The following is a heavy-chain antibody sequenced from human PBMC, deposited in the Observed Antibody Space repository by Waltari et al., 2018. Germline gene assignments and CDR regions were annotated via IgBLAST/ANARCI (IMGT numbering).Heavy chain of an antibody. J-gene: IGHJ4*02. CDR2: VNTEDGET. CDR3: VVGGYCSPSICPWDY. V-gene: IGHV1-69-2*01. CDR1: GYTFTDFY. Sequence: EVQVVQSGAEVMKPGATVKISCKASGYTFTDFYIHWLQLAPGKGLEWMGRVNTEDGETMYGMNFRDRITMTADTSTNTAYMELSSLRSADTAVYYCVVGGYCSPSICPWDYWGQGTLVTVSS. D-gene: IGHD2-15*01.